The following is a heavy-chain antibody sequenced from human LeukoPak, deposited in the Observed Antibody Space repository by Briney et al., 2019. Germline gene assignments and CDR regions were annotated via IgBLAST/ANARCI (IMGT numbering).Heavy chain of an antibody. Sequence: GGSLRLSCAASGFTFNSYVMSWVRQAPGQGLEWVSAISGSGDNTYYADSVKGRFTISRDNSKNTLYLQMNSLRAEDTAVYYCARLPTGYPNWFDPWGQGTLVTVSS. CDR3: ARLPTGYPNWFDP. CDR2: ISGSGDNT. CDR1: GFTFNSYV. D-gene: IGHD3-9*01. V-gene: IGHV3-23*01. J-gene: IGHJ5*02.